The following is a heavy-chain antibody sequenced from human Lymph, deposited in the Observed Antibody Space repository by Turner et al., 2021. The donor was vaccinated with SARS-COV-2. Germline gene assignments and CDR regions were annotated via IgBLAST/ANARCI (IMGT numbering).Heavy chain of an antibody. J-gene: IGHJ4*02. CDR3: ATLKSNWKILTGRYYFDF. D-gene: IGHD1-1*01. Sequence: QVQLVQSGAEVKKPGASVTVSCTVSGYTLTELSIHWVRQAPGKGLEWMGGFEPEDGETIYAQKFQGRVTMTEDTSTDTAYMELSSLRSEDTAVYYCATLKSNWKILTGRYYFDFWGQGTLVTVSS. CDR2: FEPEDGET. CDR1: GYTLTELS. V-gene: IGHV1-24*01.